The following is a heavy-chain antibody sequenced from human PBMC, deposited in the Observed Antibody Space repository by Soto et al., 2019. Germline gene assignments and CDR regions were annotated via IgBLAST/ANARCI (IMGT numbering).Heavy chain of an antibody. CDR3: ARGLYGSGKDFDY. CDR1: GVTFITYE. V-gene: IGHV3-48*03. Sequence: EVQLVESGGGLVQPGGSLRLSCSASGVTFITYEMNWVRQAPWKGLEWLSFISSSGTTEYYADSVKGRITISRDKAKNSLYLQRNRLRADDTAVYYCARGLYGSGKDFDYWGQGPLVTVSS. D-gene: IGHD3-10*01. J-gene: IGHJ4*02. CDR2: ISSSGTTE.